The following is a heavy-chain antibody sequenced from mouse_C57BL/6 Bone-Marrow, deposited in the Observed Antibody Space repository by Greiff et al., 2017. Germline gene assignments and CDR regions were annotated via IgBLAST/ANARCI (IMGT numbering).Heavy chain of an antibody. D-gene: IGHD1-1*01. Sequence: EVHLVESGGGLVKPGGSLKLSCAASGFTFSSYAMSWVRQTPEKRLEWVATISDGGSYTYYPDNVKGRFTISRYNAKNNLYLQMSHLKSEDTAMYYVARSLITTVSYFDYWGQGTTLTVSS. CDR1: GFTFSSYA. J-gene: IGHJ2*01. V-gene: IGHV5-4*01. CDR2: ISDGGSYT. CDR3: ARSLITTVSYFDY.